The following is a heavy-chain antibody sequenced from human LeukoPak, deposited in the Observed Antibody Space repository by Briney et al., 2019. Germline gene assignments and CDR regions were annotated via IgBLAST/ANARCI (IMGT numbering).Heavy chain of an antibody. J-gene: IGHJ6*03. CDR3: ARGLRQRSYGSGSLGRYYYYYMDV. V-gene: IGHV4-39*07. CDR1: GDSISSTSYS. D-gene: IGHD3-10*01. Sequence: SETLSLTCTVSGDSISSTSYSWGWIRQPPGKGLEWIGTIYYSGSPYYNPSLKSRVTISVDTSKNQFSLKLSSVTAADTAVYSCARGLRQRSYGSGSLGRYYYYYMDVWGKGTTVTVSS. CDR2: IYYSGSP.